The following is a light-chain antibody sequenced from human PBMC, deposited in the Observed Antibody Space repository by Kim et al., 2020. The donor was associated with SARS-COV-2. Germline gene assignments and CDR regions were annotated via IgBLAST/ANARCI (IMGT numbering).Light chain of an antibody. Sequence: SSELTQDPAVSVALGQTVRITCQGDSLRSFYATWYQQKQGQAPILVIYGKNNRPSGIPDRFSGSSSGNTASLPLTGTQSDDDPDYNCNTRDSTVTVEFGG. V-gene: IGLV3-19*01. CDR2: GKN. J-gene: IGLJ2*01. CDR3: NTRDSTVTVE. CDR1: SLRSFY.